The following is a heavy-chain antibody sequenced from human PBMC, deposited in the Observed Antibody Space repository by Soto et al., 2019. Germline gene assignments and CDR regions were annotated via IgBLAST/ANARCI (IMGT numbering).Heavy chain of an antibody. D-gene: IGHD2-21*02. CDR3: TRDFFGVTATWVAFDV. CDR2: IKNSAVT. V-gene: IGHV3-66*01. CDR1: GLTVRNNF. Sequence: DVQLVESGGDLVQPGGSLRLSCAASGLTVRNNFMSWVRQAPGKGLEWVSIIKNSAVTEYADSVKGRFTISIDNSKNTVDLKRNSLRDEDTAVYYCTRDFFGVTATWVAFDVWGQGTKVTVSS. J-gene: IGHJ3*01.